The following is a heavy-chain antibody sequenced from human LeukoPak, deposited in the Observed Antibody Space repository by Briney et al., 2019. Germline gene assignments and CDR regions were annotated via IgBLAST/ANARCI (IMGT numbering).Heavy chain of an antibody. CDR2: VNPDNGVT. Sequence: ASVKVSCKTSGYTFTGYYVNWVRQAPGQGLEWMGWVNPDNGVTHFSQKFQGRVTMTRDTSISTAYMELNRLTSDDTAVYYCARDRVVGATSSFAYYYYYYMDVWGKGTTVTVSS. V-gene: IGHV1-2*02. CDR1: GYTFTGYY. CDR3: ARDRVVGATSSFAYYYYYYMDV. D-gene: IGHD1-26*01. J-gene: IGHJ6*03.